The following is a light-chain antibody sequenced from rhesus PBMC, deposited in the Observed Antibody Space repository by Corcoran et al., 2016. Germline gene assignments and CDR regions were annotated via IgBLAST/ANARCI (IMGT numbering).Light chain of an antibody. CDR3: QLHNGYPFT. CDR2: DAS. Sequence: DIQMTQSPSSLSASVGDTVTITCQASQGICKYLSWYQQMPGKAPKLLIYDASALQSGVPSRFSGGGSGTEFTCTISRLQPKDFTTYYCQLHNGYPFTFGPETKLYIK. CDR1: QGICKY. V-gene: IGKV1-25*01. J-gene: IGKJ3*01.